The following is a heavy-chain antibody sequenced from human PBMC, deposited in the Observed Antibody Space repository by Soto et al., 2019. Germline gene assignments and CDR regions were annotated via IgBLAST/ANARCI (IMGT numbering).Heavy chain of an antibody. Sequence: SETLSLTCTSSVGSINSGGYYCSWIRQHPGKGLEWIGYIYYSGSTYYNPSLKSRVTISVDTSKNQFSLKLTSVAAADTAVYFCARAQTIFGIITVFDYWGQGTLVTVSS. J-gene: IGHJ4*02. CDR1: VGSINSGGYY. V-gene: IGHV4-31*03. CDR2: IYYSGST. CDR3: ARAQTIFGIITVFDY. D-gene: IGHD3-3*01.